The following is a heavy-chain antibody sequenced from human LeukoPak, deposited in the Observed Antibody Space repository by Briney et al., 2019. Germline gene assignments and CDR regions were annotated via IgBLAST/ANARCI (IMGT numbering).Heavy chain of an antibody. Sequence: HPGGSLRLSYTASGFTFSSYGMHWVRQAPGKGLEWVAVIWFDGSNKYYADSVKGRLTISRDNSKSTLYLQMNSLRAEDTAVYYCAKAVAATGHYYFGMDVWGQGTTVTVSS. J-gene: IGHJ6*02. V-gene: IGHV3-33*06. CDR3: AKAVAATGHYYFGMDV. CDR2: IWFDGSNK. D-gene: IGHD6-19*01. CDR1: GFTFSSYG.